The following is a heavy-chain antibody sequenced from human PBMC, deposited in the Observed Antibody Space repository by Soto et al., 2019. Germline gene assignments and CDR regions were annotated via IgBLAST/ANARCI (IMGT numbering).Heavy chain of an antibody. Sequence: QVQLVESGGGVVQPGRSLRLSCAASGFTFSSYGMHWVRQAPGKGLEWVAVISYDGSNKYYADSVKGRFTISRDNSKNTLYLQMNSLRAEDTAVYYCANPPAPGYSSGWRAFHIWGQGTMVTVSS. V-gene: IGHV3-30*18. CDR1: GFTFSSYG. D-gene: IGHD6-19*01. J-gene: IGHJ3*02. CDR3: ANPPAPGYSSGWRAFHI. CDR2: ISYDGSNK.